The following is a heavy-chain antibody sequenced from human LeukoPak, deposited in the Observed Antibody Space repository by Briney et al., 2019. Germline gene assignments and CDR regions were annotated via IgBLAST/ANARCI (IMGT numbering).Heavy chain of an antibody. Sequence: ASVTVSFKSSGYTFIFFYTHWVRQAPGQGLEWMGWINPDSGGTDYAQKFQGRVTMTRDTSISTAYMELSSLTSDDAAVYYCARYHRDGSVPFDYWGQGTLVTVSS. V-gene: IGHV1-2*02. J-gene: IGHJ4*02. CDR2: INPDSGGT. CDR1: GYTFIFFY. D-gene: IGHD3-10*01. CDR3: ARYHRDGSVPFDY.